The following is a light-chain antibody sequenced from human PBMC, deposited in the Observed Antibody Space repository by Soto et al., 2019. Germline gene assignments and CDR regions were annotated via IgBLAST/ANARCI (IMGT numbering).Light chain of an antibody. V-gene: IGKV3-20*01. J-gene: IGKJ1*01. CDR2: GAS. CDR1: QSVADSN. CDR3: KQYGGTVYT. Sequence: EIVLTQSPGTLSLSSGEGATLSCRASQSVADSNLAWYQHKPGQPPRLLIYGASSRATGIPVRVSGRGSGTDFTLTINRLECEDFSGYYCKQYGGTVYTVGQGKKVDIK.